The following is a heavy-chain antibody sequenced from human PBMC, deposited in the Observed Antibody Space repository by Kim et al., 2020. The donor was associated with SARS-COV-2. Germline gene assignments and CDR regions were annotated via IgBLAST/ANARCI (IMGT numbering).Heavy chain of an antibody. CDR2: ISYDGSNK. CDR1: GFTFSSYA. V-gene: IGHV3-30*04. J-gene: IGHJ6*01. CDR3: ARDRSMVRGVTDYYYYG. Sequence: GGSLRLSCAASGFTFSSYAMHWVRQAPGKGLEWVAVISYDGSNKYYADSVKGRFTISRDNSKNTLYLQMNSLRAEDTAVYYCARDRSMVRGVTDYYYYG. D-gene: IGHD3-10*01.